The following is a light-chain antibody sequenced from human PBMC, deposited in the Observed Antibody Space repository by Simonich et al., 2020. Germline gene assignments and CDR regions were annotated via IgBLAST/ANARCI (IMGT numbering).Light chain of an antibody. CDR1: SGSIARNY. CDR3: QSYDSSNHRV. V-gene: IGLV6-57*03. CDR2: EDN. J-gene: IGLJ3*02. Sequence: NFMLTQPHSVSESPGKTVTISCTRSSGSIARNYVQWYQQRPGSAPTTVIYEDNPRPSGVPERFAGSIDSSSNSASLTISGLKTEDEADYYCQSYDSSNHRVFGGGTKLTVL.